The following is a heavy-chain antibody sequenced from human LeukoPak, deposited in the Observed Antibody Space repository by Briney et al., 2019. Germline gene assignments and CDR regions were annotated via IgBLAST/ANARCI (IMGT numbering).Heavy chain of an antibody. Sequence: SETLSLTCTVSGASVNSDSYYWSWIRQPPGKGLEWVGHIYNGGSTNYNPSLKSRVTMSVDTSRNHFSVKLRSVTAADTAVYYCARHYRGLDYWGQGTLATVSS. CDR2: IYNGGST. D-gene: IGHD4-23*01. CDR3: ARHYRGLDY. V-gene: IGHV4-61*03. J-gene: IGHJ4*02. CDR1: GASVNSDSYY.